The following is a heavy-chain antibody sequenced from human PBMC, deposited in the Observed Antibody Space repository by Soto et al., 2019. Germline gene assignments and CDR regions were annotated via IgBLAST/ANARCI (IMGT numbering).Heavy chain of an antibody. Sequence: SETLSLTCAVSGGSISSGGYSWSWIRQPPGKGLEWIGYIYHSGSTYYNSSLKSRVTISVDRSKNQFSLKLSSVTAADTDVYYCARVPGQWGQGTLVNVS. CDR2: IYHSGST. J-gene: IGHJ4*02. D-gene: IGHD3-10*01. CDR1: GGSISSGGYS. CDR3: ARVPGQ. V-gene: IGHV4-30-2*01.